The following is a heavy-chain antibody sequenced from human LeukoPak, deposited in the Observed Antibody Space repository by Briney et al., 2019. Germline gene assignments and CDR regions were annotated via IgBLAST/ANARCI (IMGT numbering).Heavy chain of an antibody. V-gene: IGHV4-39*07. CDR2: IYYSGST. CDR3: ARGVIAAAGNLYYYGMDV. CDR1: GGSISCSSYY. Sequence: SETLSLTCTVSGGSISCSSYYWGWIRQPPGKGLEWIGSIYYSGSTYYNPSLKSRVTISVDTSKNQFSLKLSSVTAADTAVYYCARGVIAAAGNLYYYGMDVWGQGTTVTVSS. D-gene: IGHD6-13*01. J-gene: IGHJ6*02.